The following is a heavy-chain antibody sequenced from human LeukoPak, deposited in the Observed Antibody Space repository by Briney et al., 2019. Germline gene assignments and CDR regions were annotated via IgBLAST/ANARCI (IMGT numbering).Heavy chain of an antibody. CDR2: VSSSSRTI. CDR1: GFIFNTYS. J-gene: IGHJ4*02. D-gene: IGHD4-23*01. V-gene: IGHV3-48*04. CDR3: ARDLGLYDYGGNIDF. Sequence: GGSLRLSCTASGFIFNTYSMNWVRQAPGKGLEWVSYVSSSSRTIYYADSVKGRLTISRDNAKNSLYLQMNSLRAEDTAVYYCARDLGLYDYGGNIDFWGQGTLVTVSS.